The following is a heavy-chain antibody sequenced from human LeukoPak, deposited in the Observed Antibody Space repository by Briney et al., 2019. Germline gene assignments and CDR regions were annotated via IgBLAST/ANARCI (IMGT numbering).Heavy chain of an antibody. CDR1: GFTFSSYS. CDR2: ISSSSSYI. V-gene: IGHV3-21*01. Sequence: GGSLRLSCAASGFTFSSYSMNWVRQAPGKGLEWVSSISSSSSYIYYADSVKGRFTISRDNAKNSLYLQMNSLRAEDTAVYYCARESSPEDAFDIWGQGTMITVSS. J-gene: IGHJ3*02. CDR3: ARESSPEDAFDI.